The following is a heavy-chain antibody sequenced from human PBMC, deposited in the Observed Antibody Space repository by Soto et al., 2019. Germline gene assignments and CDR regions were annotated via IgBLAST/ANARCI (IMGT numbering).Heavy chain of an antibody. CDR3: ARPDYGSGSCPDY. V-gene: IGHV3-30-3*01. CDR1: GFTFSSYA. D-gene: IGHD3-10*01. J-gene: IGHJ4*02. Sequence: QVQLVESGGGVVQPGRSLRLSCAASGFTFSSYAMQWVRQAPGKGLEWVAVISYDGSNKYYADSVKGRFTISRDNSKNMLYLKMNCLRAEDTAVYYCARPDYGSGSCPDYWGQGTLVPVSS. CDR2: ISYDGSNK.